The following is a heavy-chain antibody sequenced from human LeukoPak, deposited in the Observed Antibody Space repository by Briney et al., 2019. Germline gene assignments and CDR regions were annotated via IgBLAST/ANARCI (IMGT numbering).Heavy chain of an antibody. D-gene: IGHD6-13*01. V-gene: IGHV1-8*02. Sequence: AAVKFSCKASGGTFSSYSISWVRQATGQALEWVGWITPNCGNTGYAQKFQGRVTMTRNTSISTAYMELRSLRSDDTAVYSCARGWDSSSLDRYNWFDPWGQGTLVTVSS. CDR2: ITPNCGNT. J-gene: IGHJ5*02. CDR1: GGTFSSYS. CDR3: ARGWDSSSLDRYNWFDP.